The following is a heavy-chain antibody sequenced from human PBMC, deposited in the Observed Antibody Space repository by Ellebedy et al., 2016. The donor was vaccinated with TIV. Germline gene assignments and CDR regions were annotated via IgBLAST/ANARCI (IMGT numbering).Heavy chain of an antibody. J-gene: IGHJ6*03. D-gene: IGHD5-24*01. CDR2: ISPSGGRT. CDR1: GYTFTNYN. Sequence: ASVKVSCXASGYTFTNYNIHWERQAPGHGLVWMGMISPSGGRTNYAQKFQGRVTMTRKTSISTAYLELRSLRSEDTAVYYCARGYNDYYYYMDVWGTGTTVTVSS. CDR3: ARGYNDYYYYMDV. V-gene: IGHV1-46*01.